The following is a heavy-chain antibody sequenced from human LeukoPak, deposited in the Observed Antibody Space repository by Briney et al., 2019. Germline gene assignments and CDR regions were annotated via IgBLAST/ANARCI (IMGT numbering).Heavy chain of an antibody. Sequence: GGSLRLSCAASGFTFDDYGMSWVRQAPGKGLEWVSGINWNGGSTGYADSVKGRFTISRDNAKNSLYLQMNSLRAEDTALYYGARDQKSGIPGGYYYYMDVWGKGTTVTVSS. V-gene: IGHV3-20*04. CDR1: GFTFDDYG. CDR2: INWNGGST. D-gene: IGHD3-3*01. CDR3: ARDQKSGIPGGYYYYMDV. J-gene: IGHJ6*03.